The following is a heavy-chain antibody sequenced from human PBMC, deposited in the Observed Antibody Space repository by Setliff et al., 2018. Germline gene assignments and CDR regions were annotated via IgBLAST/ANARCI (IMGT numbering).Heavy chain of an antibody. Sequence: PGGSLRLSCAASGFTFSSYWMSWVRQAPGKGLEWVANIKQDGSEKYYVDSVKGRFTISRDNAKNSLYLQMNSLRAEDTAVYYCAREKMATNYYYYYMDVWGKGTTVTVSS. V-gene: IGHV3-7*01. D-gene: IGHD5-12*01. J-gene: IGHJ6*03. CDR3: AREKMATNYYYYYMDV. CDR2: IKQDGSEK. CDR1: GFTFSSYW.